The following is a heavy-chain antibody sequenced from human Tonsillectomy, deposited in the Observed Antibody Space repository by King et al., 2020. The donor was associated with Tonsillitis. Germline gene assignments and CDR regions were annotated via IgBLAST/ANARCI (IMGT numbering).Heavy chain of an antibody. CDR2: IDHCGRT. D-gene: IGHD3-10*02. V-gene: IGHV4-34*01. J-gene: IGHJ5*01. CDR3: ARICSDS. Sequence: VQLQQWGAGLLKPSETLSLTCAVYGGSFSGYYWSWIRQPPGKGLEWIGEIDHCGRTNYNPSLKSRVTISVDPSKNQFSLKVTSVTAADTAVYYCARICSDSWGQGTLVTVSS. CDR1: GGSFSGYY.